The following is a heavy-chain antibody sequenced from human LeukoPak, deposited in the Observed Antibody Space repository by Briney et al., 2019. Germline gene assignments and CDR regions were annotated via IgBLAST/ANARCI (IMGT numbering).Heavy chain of an antibody. CDR3: ARDRRNYYDSSGRQAWFDY. Sequence: ASVKVSCKASGGTFSSYAISWVRQAPGQGLEWMGGIIPIFGTANYAQKFQGRVTITADESTSTAYMELSSLRSEDTAVYYCARDRRNYYDSSGRQAWFDYWGQGTLVTVPS. D-gene: IGHD3-22*01. CDR2: IIPIFGTA. V-gene: IGHV1-69*13. CDR1: GGTFSSYA. J-gene: IGHJ4*02.